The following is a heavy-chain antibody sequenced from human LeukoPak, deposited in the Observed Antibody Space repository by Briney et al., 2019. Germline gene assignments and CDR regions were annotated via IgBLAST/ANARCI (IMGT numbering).Heavy chain of an antibody. J-gene: IGHJ6*02. CDR2: ISYDGSNK. V-gene: IGHV3-30*18. D-gene: IGHD1-26*01. Sequence: GGSLRLSCAASGFTFTNYWMSWVRQAPGKGLEWVAVISYDGSNKNYADSVKGRFTISRDNSKNTLDLQMNSLRVEDTAVYYCAKGRGSNYYYYGLEVWGQGTTVTVAS. CDR1: GFTFTNYW. CDR3: AKGRGSNYYYYGLEV.